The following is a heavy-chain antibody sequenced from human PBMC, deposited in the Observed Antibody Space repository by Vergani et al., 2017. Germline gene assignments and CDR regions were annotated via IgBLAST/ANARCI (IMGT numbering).Heavy chain of an antibody. CDR3: AKAGAVGGSRPTDY. D-gene: IGHD6-19*01. CDR2: ISGSGGST. Sequence: EVQLLESGGGLVQPGGSLRLSCAASGFTFSSYAMSWVRQAPGKGLEWVSAISGSGGSTYYADSVKGRFTISRDNSKNTLYLQMHSLRAEDTAVYYCAKAGAVGGSRPTDYWGQGTLVTVSS. V-gene: IGHV3-23*01. CDR1: GFTFSSYA. J-gene: IGHJ4*02.